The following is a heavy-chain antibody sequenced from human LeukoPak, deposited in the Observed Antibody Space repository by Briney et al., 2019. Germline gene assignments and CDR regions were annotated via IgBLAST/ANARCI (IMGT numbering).Heavy chain of an antibody. CDR3: AKDQTRVGGSAPFDD. D-gene: IGHD1-26*01. J-gene: IGHJ4*02. V-gene: IGHV3-23*01. CDR2: ISGSGAST. Sequence: GGSLRLSCAACVFTFSNCAMTWVRQARGKGLEWVASISGSGASTYYADSVKGRFTISRDNSKNTVNLEMNSLRAEDTAVYFCAKDQTRVGGSAPFDDWGQGALVIVSS. CDR1: VFTFSNCA.